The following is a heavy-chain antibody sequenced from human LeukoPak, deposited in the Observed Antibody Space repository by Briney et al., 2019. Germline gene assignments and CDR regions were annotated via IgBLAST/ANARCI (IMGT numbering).Heavy chain of an antibody. Sequence: PGGSLRLSCAASGLTFSTYWMHWVRQAPGKGLVWVSRINPDGTTTSYADSVKGRFTISRDNAKDTVYLQMNSLRAEDTAVYYCARVSIGWYSFDYWGQGTLVTVSS. CDR2: INPDGTTT. D-gene: IGHD6-19*01. J-gene: IGHJ4*02. V-gene: IGHV3-74*01. CDR3: ARVSIGWYSFDY. CDR1: GLTFSTYW.